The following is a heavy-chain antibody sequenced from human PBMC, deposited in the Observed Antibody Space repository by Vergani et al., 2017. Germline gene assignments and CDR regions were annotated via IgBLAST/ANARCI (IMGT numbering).Heavy chain of an antibody. CDR1: GGSISSGSYY. J-gene: IGHJ4*02. D-gene: IGHD6-13*01. CDR2: IYTSGST. CDR3: ARFSSSWGVDY. Sequence: QLQLQESGPGLVKPSQTLSLTCTVSGGSISSGSYYWSWIRQPAGKGLEWIGRIYTSGSTNYNPSLKSRVTISVDTSKNQFSLKLSSVTAADTAVYYCARFSSSWGVDYWGQGTLVTVSS. V-gene: IGHV4-61*02.